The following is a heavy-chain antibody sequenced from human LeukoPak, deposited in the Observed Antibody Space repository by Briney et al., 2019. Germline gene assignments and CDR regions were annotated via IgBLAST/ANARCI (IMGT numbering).Heavy chain of an antibody. CDR2: ISAYNGNT. J-gene: IGHJ4*02. CDR1: GYTFTGYY. D-gene: IGHD6-13*01. CDR3: ARRTSPHIPAAGY. V-gene: IGHV1-18*04. Sequence: ASVKVSCKASGYTFTGYYMHWVRQAPGQGLEWMGWISAYNGNTNYAQKLQGRVTMTTDTSTSTAYMELRSLRSDDTAVYYCARRTSPHIPAAGYWGQGTLVTVS.